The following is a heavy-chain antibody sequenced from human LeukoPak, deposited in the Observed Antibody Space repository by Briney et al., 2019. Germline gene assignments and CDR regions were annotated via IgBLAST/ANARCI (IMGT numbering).Heavy chain of an antibody. CDR1: GGSISRHF. D-gene: IGHD3-22*01. CDR3: ARLLDNDSSGDPDTFDM. V-gene: IGHV4-59*11. J-gene: IGHJ3*02. Sequence: SETLSLTCSVSGGSISRHFWSWIRQPPGKGLDWIAFIHYSGRTKYNPSLQSRVTVSIDTSENNFSLKLTSVTAADTAVYYCARLLDNDSSGDPDTFDMWGQGTVVSVSS. CDR2: IHYSGRT.